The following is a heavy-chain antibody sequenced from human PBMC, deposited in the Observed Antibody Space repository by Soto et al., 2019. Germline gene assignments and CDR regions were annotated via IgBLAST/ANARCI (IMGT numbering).Heavy chain of an antibody. J-gene: IGHJ6*01. CDR2: INSLSTSK. Sequence: EVQLVESGGGLVKPGGSLRLSCAASGFFFSSYTMNWVRQAPGKGLEWISSINSLSTSKYYADSLKGRCTISRDNAKDLLFPQIDRLRAGDTAIYYRARVLSGYARTSQRGLDVWGQGNTVTVSS. D-gene: IGHD3-22*01. V-gene: IGHV3-21*01. CDR3: ARVLSGYARTSQRGLDV. CDR1: GFFFSSYT.